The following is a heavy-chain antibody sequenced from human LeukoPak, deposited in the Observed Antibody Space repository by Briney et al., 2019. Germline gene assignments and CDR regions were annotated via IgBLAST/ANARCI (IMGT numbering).Heavy chain of an antibody. V-gene: IGHV3-48*01. J-gene: IGHJ6*02. CDR2: ITGDSSTI. Sequence: LPGGSLRLSCAASGFTFSTYSMNWVRQAPGKGLEWVSYITGDSSTIYYADSVKGRFTISRDNAKNSLYLQMNSLRAEDTAVYYRARADCRSASCSTNYYFYGMDVWGRGTTVTVSS. CDR1: GFTFSTYS. CDR3: ARADCRSASCSTNYYFYGMDV. D-gene: IGHD2-2*02.